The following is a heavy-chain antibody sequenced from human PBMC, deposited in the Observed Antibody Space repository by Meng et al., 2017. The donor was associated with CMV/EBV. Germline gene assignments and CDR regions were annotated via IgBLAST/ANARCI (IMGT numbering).Heavy chain of an antibody. D-gene: IGHD5-18*01. CDR1: GGTFSSYA. CDR2: IIPIFGTA. V-gene: IGHV1-69*05. Sequence: SVKVSCKASGGTFSSYAISWVRQAPGQGLEWMGGIIPIFGTANYAQKFQGRVTITTDVSTSTAYMELSSLRSEDTAVYYCARDFVPHTAMVTDPWYFDLWGRGTLVTVSS. CDR3: ARDFVPHTAMVTDPWYFDL. J-gene: IGHJ2*01.